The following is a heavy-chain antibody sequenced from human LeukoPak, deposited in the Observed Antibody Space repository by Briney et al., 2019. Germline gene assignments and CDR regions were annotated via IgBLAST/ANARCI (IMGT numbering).Heavy chain of an antibody. CDR1: GFTFSNYW. J-gene: IGHJ5*01. CDR2: TKQDGSEK. D-gene: IGHD2/OR15-2a*01. CDR3: VREFLVAFDS. V-gene: IGHV3-7*01. Sequence: GGSLRLSCAASGFTFSNYWMSWVRQAPGKGLEWVANTKQDGSEKHYVDSVKGRFTISRDSAKNSVYLQMNSLRAEDTAVYYCVREFLVAFDSWGQGTLVTVSS.